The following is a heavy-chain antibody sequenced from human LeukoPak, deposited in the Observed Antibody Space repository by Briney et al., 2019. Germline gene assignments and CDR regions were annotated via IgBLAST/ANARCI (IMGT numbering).Heavy chain of an antibody. CDR2: IYHSGST. CDR1: GYSISSGYY. D-gene: IGHD1-26*01. J-gene: IGHJ4*02. CDR3: ARISGFKRELQDFVDY. V-gene: IGHV4-38-2*02. Sequence: PSETLSLTCTVSGYSISSGYYWGWIRQPPGKGPEWIGSIYHSGSTYYNPSLKSRVTISVDTSKNQFSLKLSSVTAADTAVYYCARISGFKRELQDFVDYWGQGTLVTVSS.